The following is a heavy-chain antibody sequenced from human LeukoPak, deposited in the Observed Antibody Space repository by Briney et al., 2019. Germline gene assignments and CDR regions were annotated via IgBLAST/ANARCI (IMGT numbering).Heavy chain of an antibody. D-gene: IGHD2-15*01. CDR2: IKQDGSEK. J-gene: IGHJ5*02. Sequence: GGSLGLSCAASGFTFSSYWMSWVRQAPGKGLEWVANIKQDGSEKYYVDSVKGRFTISRDNAKNSLYLQMNSLRAEDTAVYYCARDRNTKGYCSGGSCYWFDPWGQGTLVTVSS. CDR3: ARDRNTKGYCSGGSCYWFDP. CDR1: GFTFSSYW. V-gene: IGHV3-7*01.